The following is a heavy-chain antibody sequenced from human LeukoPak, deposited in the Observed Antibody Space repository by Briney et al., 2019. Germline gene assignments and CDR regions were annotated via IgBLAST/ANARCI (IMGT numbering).Heavy chain of an antibody. J-gene: IGHJ4*02. V-gene: IGHV3-30*04. CDR2: ISSDGTNK. CDR1: RFTFRNYA. D-gene: IGHD5-12*01. Sequence: LPGRSLRLSCAASRFTFRNYAMHWVRQAPGKGLEWVAVISSDGTNKDYADSVKGRFSISRDNSKNTLYLQMNRLRADDTAVYYCARDLSYLVAYYFDYWGQGTLVTVSS. CDR3: ARDLSYLVAYYFDY.